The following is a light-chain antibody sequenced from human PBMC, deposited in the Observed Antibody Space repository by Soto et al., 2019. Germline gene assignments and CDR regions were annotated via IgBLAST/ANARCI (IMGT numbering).Light chain of an antibody. J-gene: IGLJ2*01. CDR2: LNSDGSH. CDR1: SGHSNYA. Sequence: QPVLTQSPSASASLGASGKLTCTMSSGHSNYAIAWHQQQSEKGPRYLMKLNSDGSHSKGDGIPDRFSGSSSVAERYLTISSLQSEDEADYYCQTWGSGIVVFGGGTQLTVL. CDR3: QTWGSGIVV. V-gene: IGLV4-69*01.